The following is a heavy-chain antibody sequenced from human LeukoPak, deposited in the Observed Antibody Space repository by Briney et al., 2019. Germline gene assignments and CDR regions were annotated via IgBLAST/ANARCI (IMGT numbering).Heavy chain of an antibody. J-gene: IGHJ4*02. Sequence: SETLSLTCSVSGGSISSNGYYWSWIRQPPGKGLEWIGEINHSGSTNYNPSLKSRVTISVDTSKNQFSLKLNSVTAADTAVYYCARVLGEFLRYFGSWGKGPLVTVSS. V-gene: IGHV4-39*01. D-gene: IGHD3-16*01. CDR2: INHSGST. CDR3: ARVLGEFLRYFGS. CDR1: GGSISSNGYY.